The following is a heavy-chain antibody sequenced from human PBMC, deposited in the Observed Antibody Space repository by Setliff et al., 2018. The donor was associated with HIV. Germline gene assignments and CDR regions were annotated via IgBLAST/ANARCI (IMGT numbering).Heavy chain of an antibody. Sequence: PSETLSLTCTVSGSSVTNNYWSWIRQAPGKGLEWLGYVHSSGSTNYNPSLKSRVTMSVDTSENKFSLKLTSVTAADTAVYYCARHGPRTASDIWGPGTLVTVSS. CDR1: GSSVTNNY. J-gene: IGHJ3*02. CDR2: VHSSGST. D-gene: IGHD2-2*01. CDR3: ARHGPRTASDI. V-gene: IGHV4-59*02.